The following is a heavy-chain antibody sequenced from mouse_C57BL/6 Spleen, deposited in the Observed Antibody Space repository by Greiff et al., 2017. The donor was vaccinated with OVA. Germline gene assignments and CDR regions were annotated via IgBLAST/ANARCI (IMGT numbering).Heavy chain of an antibody. V-gene: IGHV1-52*01. Sequence: QVQLQQPGAELVRPGSSVKLSCKASGYTFTSYWMHWVKQRPIQGLEWIGNIDPSDSETHYNQKFKDKATLTVDKSSSTAYMQLSSLTSEDSAVYYCARGGLRGDAMDYWGQGTSVTVSS. D-gene: IGHD2-4*01. J-gene: IGHJ4*01. CDR1: GYTFTSYW. CDR2: IDPSDSET. CDR3: ARGGLRGDAMDY.